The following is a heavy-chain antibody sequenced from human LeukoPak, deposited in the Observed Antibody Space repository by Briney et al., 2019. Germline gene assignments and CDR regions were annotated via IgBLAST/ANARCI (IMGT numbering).Heavy chain of an antibody. V-gene: IGHV5-51*01. J-gene: IGHJ5*02. Sequence: LRESLKISCKGSGYSFTSYWIGWVRQMPGKGLEWMGIIYPGDSDTRYSPSFQGQVTISADKSISTAYLQWSSLEASDTAMYYCARRIDSIGVGATVNWFDPWGQGTLVTVSS. D-gene: IGHD1-26*01. CDR1: GYSFTSYW. CDR2: IYPGDSDT. CDR3: ARRIDSIGVGATVNWFDP.